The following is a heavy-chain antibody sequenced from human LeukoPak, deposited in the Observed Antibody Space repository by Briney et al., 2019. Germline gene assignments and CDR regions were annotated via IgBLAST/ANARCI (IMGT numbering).Heavy chain of an antibody. V-gene: IGHV3-48*03. CDR1: GFTFSSYE. D-gene: IGHD2/OR15-2a*01. CDR2: ISSSGKNI. J-gene: IGHJ4*02. Sequence: GGSLRLSCAASGFTFSSYEMNWVRQAPGKGLEWVSYISSSGKNIYFADSVKGRFTISRDNAKNSLFLQMNSLRAEDTAVYYCAGVTYAVPDYWGQGTLVAVSS. CDR3: AGVTYAVPDY.